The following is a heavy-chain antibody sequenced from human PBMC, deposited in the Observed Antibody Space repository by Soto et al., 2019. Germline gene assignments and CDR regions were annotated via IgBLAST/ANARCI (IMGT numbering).Heavy chain of an antibody. CDR2: IYPVDSDT. Sequence: VESLKISCKGSGYSFTSYWIGWVRQMPGKGLEWMGIIYPVDSDTRYSPSVQGQVTISADKSISTAYLQWSSLKASDTAMYYFARSAGGGYARGAFNYSGMDVWSHGPGSPPA. CDR1: GYSFTSYW. D-gene: IGHD5-12*01. V-gene: IGHV5-51*01. CDR3: ARSAGGGYARGAFNYSGMDV. J-gene: IGHJ6*02.